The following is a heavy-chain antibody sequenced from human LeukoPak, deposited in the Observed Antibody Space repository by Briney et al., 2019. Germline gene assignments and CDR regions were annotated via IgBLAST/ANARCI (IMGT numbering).Heavy chain of an antibody. V-gene: IGHV1-2*02. CDR2: INPNSGGT. CDR1: GYTFTGYY. Sequence: GASVKVSCKASGYTFTGYYMHWVRQAPGQGLEWMGWINPNSGGTNYAQKFQGRVTMTRDTSISTAYMELSRLRSDDTAVYYCARGRYNWNDRGDWFDPWGQGTLVTVSS. CDR3: ARGRYNWNDRGDWFDP. J-gene: IGHJ5*02. D-gene: IGHD1-1*01.